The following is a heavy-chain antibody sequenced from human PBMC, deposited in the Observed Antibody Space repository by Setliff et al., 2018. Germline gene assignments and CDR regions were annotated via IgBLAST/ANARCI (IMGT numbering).Heavy chain of an antibody. CDR3: VRSGIILGITPWY. J-gene: IGHJ4*02. Sequence: GGSLRLSCAASGLTFSTYWMSWVRQAPGKGLEWVANINQDGSQKYYVGSVRGRFTISRDNAKSSLYLQMNSLRGEDTAMYYCVRSGIILGITPWYWGQGTLVTVSS. V-gene: IGHV3-7*01. CDR1: GLTFSTYW. D-gene: IGHD3-22*01. CDR2: INQDGSQK.